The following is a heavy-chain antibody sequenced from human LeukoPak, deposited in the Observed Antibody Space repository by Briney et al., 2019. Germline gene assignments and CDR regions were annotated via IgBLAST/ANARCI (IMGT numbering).Heavy chain of an antibody. CDR3: ARADGYNINWYFDL. J-gene: IGHJ2*01. Sequence: ASVKVSCKASGYTFTSYGIYWVRQAPGQGLEWMGWISANNGNTNYAQKLQGRVTMTTDTSTSTAYMELRSLRSDDTAVYYCARADGYNINWYFDLWGRGTLVTVSS. V-gene: IGHV1-18*01. CDR1: GYTFTSYG. D-gene: IGHD5-24*01. CDR2: ISANNGNT.